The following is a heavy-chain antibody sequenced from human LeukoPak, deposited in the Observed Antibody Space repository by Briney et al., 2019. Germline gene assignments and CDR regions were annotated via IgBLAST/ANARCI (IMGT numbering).Heavy chain of an antibody. J-gene: IGHJ5*02. CDR1: GYTLTELS. D-gene: IGHD3-10*01. CDR3: ARGTYYYGSGSSSPGGNWFDP. Sequence: ASVKVSCKVSGYTLTELSMHWVRQAPGKGLEWMGGFDPEDGETIYAQKFQGRVTMTRDTSTSTVYMELSSLRSEDTAVYYCARGTYYYGSGSSSPGGNWFDPWGQGTLVTVSS. V-gene: IGHV1-24*01. CDR2: FDPEDGET.